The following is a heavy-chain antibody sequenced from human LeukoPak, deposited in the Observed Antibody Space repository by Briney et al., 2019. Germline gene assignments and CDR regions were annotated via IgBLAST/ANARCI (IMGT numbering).Heavy chain of an antibody. Sequence: PGGSLSLSCATSGFTISPYSMSWVRQAPGKGLEWVACISSSGSHTYYADSMEGRFIISRDNAKNSMSLHINSLRVEDTAMYFCARGDVDYYDSSGSDAFYIWGQGTRVTVSS. D-gene: IGHD3-22*01. CDR2: ISSSGSHT. J-gene: IGHJ3*02. V-gene: IGHV3-21*06. CDR1: GFTISPYS. CDR3: ARGDVDYYDSSGSDAFYI.